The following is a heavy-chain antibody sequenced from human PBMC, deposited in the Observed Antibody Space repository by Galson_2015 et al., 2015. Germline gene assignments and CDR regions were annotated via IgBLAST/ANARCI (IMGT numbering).Heavy chain of an antibody. V-gene: IGHV1-69*13. CDR3: ARSVYVDTAMVDDY. Sequence: SVKVSCKASGGTFSSYAISWVRQAPGQGLEWMGGIIPIFGTANYAQKFQGRVTITADESTSPAYMELSSLRSEDTAVYYCARSVYVDTAMVDDYWGQGTLVTVSS. CDR1: GGTFSSYA. CDR2: IIPIFGTA. D-gene: IGHD5-18*01. J-gene: IGHJ4*02.